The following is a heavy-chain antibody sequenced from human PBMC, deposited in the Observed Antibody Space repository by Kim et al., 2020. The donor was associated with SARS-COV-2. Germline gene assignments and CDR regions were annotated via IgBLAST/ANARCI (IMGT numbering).Heavy chain of an antibody. J-gene: IGHJ6*02. CDR1: GFTFSSYG. D-gene: IGHD6-19*01. CDR3: AKAQGYSSGWYRYYYYYGMDV. V-gene: IGHV3-33*06. Sequence: GGSLRLSCAASGFTFSSYGMHWVRQAPGKGLEWVAVIWYDGSNKYYADSVKGRFTISRDNSKNTLYLQMNSLRAEDTAVYYCAKAQGYSSGWYRYYYYYGMDVWGQGTTVTVSS. CDR2: IWYDGSNK.